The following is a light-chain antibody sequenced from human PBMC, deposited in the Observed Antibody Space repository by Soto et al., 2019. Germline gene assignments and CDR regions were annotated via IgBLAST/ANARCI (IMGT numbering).Light chain of an antibody. Sequence: EIVLTQSPGTLSLSPGERATLSCRASQSVSSNYLAWYQQKPGQAPRLLIYGASRGAAGIPDRFSGSGSGTDLTLTINRMETEDFTVYFCQQYGRSPMFTFGQGTKLEIK. CDR1: QSVSSNY. CDR2: GAS. V-gene: IGKV3-20*01. J-gene: IGKJ2*01. CDR3: QQYGRSPMFT.